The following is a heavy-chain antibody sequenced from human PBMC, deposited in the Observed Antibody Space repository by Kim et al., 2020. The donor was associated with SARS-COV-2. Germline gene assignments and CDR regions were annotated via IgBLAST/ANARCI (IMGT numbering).Heavy chain of an antibody. J-gene: IGHJ3*01. CDR3: ARELVSTGGDACDA. Sequence: GSLRLSCVVSGFTFSNYEMNWYRQAPGKGLEWLSYTTTTGGVIFYADSVKGRFTTFRDNARNSLYLQMNSLRAEDTALYYCARELVSTGGDACDAWGQGTMVTVSS. CDR2: TTTTGGVI. CDR1: GFTFSNYE. V-gene: IGHV3-48*03. D-gene: IGHD2-8*01.